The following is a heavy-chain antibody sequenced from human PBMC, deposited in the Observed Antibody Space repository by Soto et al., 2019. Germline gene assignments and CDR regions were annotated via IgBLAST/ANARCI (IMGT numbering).Heavy chain of an antibody. CDR3: ARVSGYSSSWYGDY. CDR1: GGSISSSNW. V-gene: IGHV4-4*02. J-gene: IGHJ4*02. D-gene: IGHD6-13*01. Sequence: PSETLSLTCAVSGGSISSSNWWSWVRQPPGKGLEWIGEIYHSGSTNYNPSLKSRVTISVDKSKNQFSLKLSSVTAADTAVYYCARVSGYSSSWYGDYWGQGTLVTVSS. CDR2: IYHSGST.